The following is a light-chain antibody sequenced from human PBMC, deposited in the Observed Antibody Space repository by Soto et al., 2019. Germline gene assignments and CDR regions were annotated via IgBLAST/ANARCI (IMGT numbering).Light chain of an antibody. CDR3: SSYTNINTRACV. J-gene: IGLJ1*01. V-gene: IGLV2-14*01. Sequence: QSVLTQPASVSGSPGQSITISCGGTSSDIGSYNRVSWYQQHPGKAPKLIIYEVTDRPSGVSNRFSGSKSGNTASLTISGLQAEDEAEYYCSSYTNINTRACVFGTGTKVTVL. CDR2: EVT. CDR1: SSDIGSYNR.